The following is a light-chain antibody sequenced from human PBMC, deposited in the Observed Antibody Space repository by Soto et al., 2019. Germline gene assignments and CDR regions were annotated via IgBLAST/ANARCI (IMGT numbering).Light chain of an antibody. Sequence: DIQMTQSPSSLSASVGDRVTITCQASQDISNYLNCYQQKSGKAPKLLIYDASNLETGGPSRFSGSGSGTGFTSTIRSLQPEDIATYYCQQYDNPPFTFGTGTKVDIK. J-gene: IGKJ3*01. CDR3: QQYDNPPFT. CDR2: DAS. CDR1: QDISNY. V-gene: IGKV1-33*01.